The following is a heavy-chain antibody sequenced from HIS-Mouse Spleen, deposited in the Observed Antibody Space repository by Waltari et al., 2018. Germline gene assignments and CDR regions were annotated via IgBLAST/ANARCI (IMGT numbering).Heavy chain of an antibody. CDR2: IYYSGRT. CDR1: GGSISSSSYY. CDR3: AREIPYSSSWYDWYFDL. V-gene: IGHV4-39*07. Sequence: QLQLQESGPGLVKPSETLSLTCTVSGGSISSSSYYWGWIPQPPGKGLEWIGSIYYSGRTYDNPSLKSRVTISVDTSKNQFSLKLSSVTAADTAVYYCAREIPYSSSWYDWYFDLWGRGTLVTVSS. J-gene: IGHJ2*01. D-gene: IGHD6-13*01.